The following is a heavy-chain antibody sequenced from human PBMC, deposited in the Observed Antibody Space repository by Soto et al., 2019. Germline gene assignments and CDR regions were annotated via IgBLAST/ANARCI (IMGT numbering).Heavy chain of an antibody. V-gene: IGHV4-38-2*02. Sequence: PSETLSLTCTVSGYTISSGYFWGWIRQSPGKGLEWIGSVNHGGSTYYSPSLKSRVFISVDTSKNQFSLRLTSVTAADTAVYYCARVLFCSTDSCYAGFDHWGQGTLVTVSS. CDR2: VNHGGST. J-gene: IGHJ4*02. CDR3: ARVLFCSTDSCYAGFDH. CDR1: GYTISSGYF. D-gene: IGHD2-2*01.